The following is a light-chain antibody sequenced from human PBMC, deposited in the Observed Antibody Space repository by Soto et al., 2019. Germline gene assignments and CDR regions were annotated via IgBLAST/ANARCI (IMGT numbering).Light chain of an antibody. Sequence: EIVLTQSPGTLSLSPGERATLSCRASQSVSSSYLAWYQQKPGQAPRLLIYGASSRATGIPDRFSGSGSGTDFSLTISRLEPEDFAVYYCLQFGSSPLFTFGPGTIVDVK. CDR1: QSVSSSY. CDR2: GAS. CDR3: LQFGSSPLFT. V-gene: IGKV3-20*01. J-gene: IGKJ3*01.